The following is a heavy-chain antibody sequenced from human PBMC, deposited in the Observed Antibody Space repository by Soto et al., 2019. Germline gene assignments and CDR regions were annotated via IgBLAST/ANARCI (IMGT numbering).Heavy chain of an antibody. J-gene: IGHJ6*03. CDR3: ARRPYYDFWSGSYYYYMDV. D-gene: IGHD3-3*01. CDR1: GYTFTSYD. V-gene: IGHV1-8*01. CDR2: MNPNSGNT. Sequence: QVQLVQSGAEVKKPGASVKVSCKASGYTFTSYDINWVRQATGQGLEWMGWMNPNSGNTGYAQKFQGRVTMTRNTSISTAYMELSSLRSEATAVYYCARRPYYDFWSGSYYYYMDVWGKGTTDTDSS.